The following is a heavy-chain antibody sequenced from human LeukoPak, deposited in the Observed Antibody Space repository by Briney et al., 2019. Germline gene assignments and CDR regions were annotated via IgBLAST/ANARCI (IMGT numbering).Heavy chain of an antibody. Sequence: PGGSLRLSCAASGFTFSSFAIHWVRQAPGKGLEWVAVMWNDASNKYYADSVRGRFTISRDNSKNTLYPQMNSLRAEDTAVYYWARATEYSSSWFPDAFDIWGQGTMVTVSS. D-gene: IGHD6-13*01. CDR3: ARATEYSSSWFPDAFDI. CDR1: GFTFSSFA. J-gene: IGHJ3*02. V-gene: IGHV3-33*01. CDR2: MWNDASNK.